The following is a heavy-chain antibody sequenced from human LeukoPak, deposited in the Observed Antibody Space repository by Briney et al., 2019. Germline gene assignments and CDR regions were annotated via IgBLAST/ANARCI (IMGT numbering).Heavy chain of an antibody. Sequence: PGGSLRLSCAASGFTFSSYAMSWVRQAPGKGLEWVSVISGSGGSTYYVDAVKGRFTISRDNSKNTLYLQMNSLRAEDTAVYYCAKDHARNACNSGSCYPFDYWGQGTLVTVSS. J-gene: IGHJ4*02. V-gene: IGHV3-23*01. CDR2: ISGSGGST. CDR1: GFTFSSYA. CDR3: AKDHARNACNSGSCYPFDY. D-gene: IGHD2-15*01.